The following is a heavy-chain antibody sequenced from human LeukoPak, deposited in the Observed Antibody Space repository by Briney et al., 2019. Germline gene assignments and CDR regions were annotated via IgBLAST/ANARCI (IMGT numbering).Heavy chain of an antibody. CDR3: ARDSASGGSSDY. CDR1: GFTFDDYG. J-gene: IGHJ4*02. Sequence: GGSLRLSCAASGFTFDDYGMSWVRQAPGKGLEWVSSISSSSGYIYYGDSVKGRFTISRDNAKNSLYLQMNSLRAEDTAVYYCARDSASGGSSDYWGQGTLVTVSS. D-gene: IGHD2-15*01. V-gene: IGHV3-21*01. CDR2: ISSSSGYI.